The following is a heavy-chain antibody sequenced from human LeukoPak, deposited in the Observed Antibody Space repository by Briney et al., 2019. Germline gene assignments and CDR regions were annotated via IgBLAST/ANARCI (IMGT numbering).Heavy chain of an antibody. V-gene: IGHV4-39*07. CDR3: ARGIRYFDWSYYFDY. CDR1: GGSISSSSYY. CDR2: IYYSGST. D-gene: IGHD3-9*01. Sequence: PSETLSLTCTVSGGSISSSSYYRGWIRQPPGKGLEWIGSIYYSGSTYYNPSLKSRVTISVDTSKNQFSLKLSSVTAADTAVYYCARGIRYFDWSYYFDYWGQGTLVTVSS. J-gene: IGHJ4*02.